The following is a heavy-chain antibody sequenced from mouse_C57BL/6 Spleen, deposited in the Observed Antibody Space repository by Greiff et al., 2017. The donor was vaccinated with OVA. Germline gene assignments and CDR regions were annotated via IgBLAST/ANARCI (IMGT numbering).Heavy chain of an antibody. V-gene: IGHV5-6*01. Sequence: EVHLVESGGDLVKPGGSLKLSCAASGFTFSSYGMSWVRQTPDKRLEWVATISSGGSYTYYPDSVKGRFTISRDNAKNTLYLQMSSLKSEDTAMYDCARRDYYDYDGAWFAYWGQGTLVTVSA. J-gene: IGHJ3*01. CDR3: ARRDYYDYDGAWFAY. CDR2: ISSGGSYT. CDR1: GFTFSSYG. D-gene: IGHD2-4*01.